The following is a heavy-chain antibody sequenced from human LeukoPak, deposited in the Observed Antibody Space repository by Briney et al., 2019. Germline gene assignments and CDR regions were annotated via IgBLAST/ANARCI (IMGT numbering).Heavy chain of an antibody. D-gene: IGHD4-11*01. CDR2: IIPIFGTA. CDR1: GGTFSSYA. CDR3: ARDEDYRSFDY. J-gene: IGHJ4*02. Sequence: EASVKVSCKASGGTFSSYAISWVRQAPGQGLEWMGRIIPIFGTANYAQKFQGRDTITTDESTSTAYMELSSLRSEDTAVYYCARDEDYRSFDYWGQGTLVTVSS. V-gene: IGHV1-69*05.